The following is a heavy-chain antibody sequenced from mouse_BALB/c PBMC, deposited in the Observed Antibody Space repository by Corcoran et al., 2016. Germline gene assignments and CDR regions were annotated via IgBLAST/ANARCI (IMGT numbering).Heavy chain of an antibody. CDR3: ARKRYDSYYYAKDY. CDR2: INPYNDGT. D-gene: IGHD2-14*01. J-gene: IGHJ4*01. Sequence: EVQLQQSGPELVKPGASVKMSCKACGYTFTSYVMHWVKQKPGQGLEWIGYINPYNDGTKYNEKFKGKATLTSDKSSSTAYMELSSLTSEDSAVYYCARKRYDSYYYAKDYWGQGTSVTVSS. V-gene: IGHV1S136*01. CDR1: GYTFTSYV.